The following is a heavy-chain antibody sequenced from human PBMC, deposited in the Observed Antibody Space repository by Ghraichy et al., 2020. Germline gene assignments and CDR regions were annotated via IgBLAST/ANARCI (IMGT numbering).Heavy chain of an antibody. J-gene: IGHJ5*02. CDR1: DGSISSSSYY. V-gene: IGHV4-39*01. D-gene: IGHD4-17*01. Sequence: SETLSLTCSVSDGSISSSSYYWGWIRQPPGKGLEWIGSIYYSGSTYYNPSLKSRVTISVDTSKNQFSLKLSSVTAADTAVYYCARTVTTFRGWFDPWGQGTLVTVSS. CDR2: IYYSGST. CDR3: ARTVTTFRGWFDP.